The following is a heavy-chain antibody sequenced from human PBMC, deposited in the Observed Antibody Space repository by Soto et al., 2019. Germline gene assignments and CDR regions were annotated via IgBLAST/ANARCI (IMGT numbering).Heavy chain of an antibody. J-gene: IGHJ4*02. CDR1: ESTVSRDW. CDR3: SGGVGDAF. Sequence: EVHLVESGGGLVQTGGSLRLSCAIFESTVSRDWMNWVRQAPGKGLEWVAHINQDGSEKYYVDSVKGRFTNSRDNAKKSLYLQMNGLRPADTAMYYCSGGVGDAFWGQGTLVTVSS. V-gene: IGHV3-7*04. CDR2: INQDGSEK. D-gene: IGHD1-26*01.